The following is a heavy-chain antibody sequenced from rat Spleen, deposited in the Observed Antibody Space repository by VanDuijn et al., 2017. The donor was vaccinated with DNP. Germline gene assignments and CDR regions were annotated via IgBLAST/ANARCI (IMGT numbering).Heavy chain of an antibody. J-gene: IGHJ2*01. CDR3: AVQLGVFDY. CDR2: INSAGST. CDR1: YYSITSSYR. V-gene: IGHV3-3*01. D-gene: IGHD5-1*01. Sequence: EVQLQESGPGLVKPSQSLSLTCSVNYYSITSSYRWNWIRLFPGNKLEWMGYINSAGSTDNNPSLKSRISITRDTSKNHFFLQMNSVTSEDTATYYCAVQLGVFDYWGQGVMVTVSS.